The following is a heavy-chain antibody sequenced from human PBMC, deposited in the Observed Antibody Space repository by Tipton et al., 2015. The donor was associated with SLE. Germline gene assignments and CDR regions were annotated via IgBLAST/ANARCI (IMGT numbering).Heavy chain of an antibody. J-gene: IGHJ4*02. D-gene: IGHD2-21*01. CDR2: TYTSGST. Sequence: TLSLTCTVSGGSISSYCWSWIRQPAGKGLEWIGGTYTSGSTNYNPSLKSRVTMSVDTSKNQFSLKLSSVTAADTAVYYCARASIEAQFPDYWGQGTLVTVSS. CDR3: ARASIEAQFPDY. V-gene: IGHV4-4*07. CDR1: GGSISSYC.